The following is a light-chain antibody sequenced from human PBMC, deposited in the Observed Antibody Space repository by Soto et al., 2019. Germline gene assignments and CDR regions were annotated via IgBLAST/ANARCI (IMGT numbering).Light chain of an antibody. CDR2: DAS. CDR3: QQRTNWVT. Sequence: EIVLTQSPATLPLSPGERATLSCRASESVSSSLAWYQQKPGQSPRLLIYDASKRAIGIPARFSGSGSGTGFTLTISSLEPEDFAVYYCQQRTNWVTFGGGTKVEVK. J-gene: IGKJ4*01. V-gene: IGKV3-11*01. CDR1: ESVSSS.